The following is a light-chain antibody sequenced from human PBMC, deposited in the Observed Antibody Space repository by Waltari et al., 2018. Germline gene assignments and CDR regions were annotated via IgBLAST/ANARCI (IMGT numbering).Light chain of an antibody. V-gene: IGKV4-1*01. CDR3: QQYYSTPQT. CDR2: WAS. CDR1: QTILYTSNNKNY. Sequence: DIVMTQSPDSLAVSLGERATINCKSSQTILYTSNNKNYLAWYQHKPGQPPKLLIYWASTREYGVPDRFSGSGYGTDFTLPISSLQAEDVALYYCQQYYSTPQTFGQGTKVEIK. J-gene: IGKJ1*01.